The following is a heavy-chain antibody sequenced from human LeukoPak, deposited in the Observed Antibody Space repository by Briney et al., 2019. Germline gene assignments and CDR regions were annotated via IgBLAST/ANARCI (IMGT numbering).Heavy chain of an antibody. J-gene: IGHJ4*02. V-gene: IGHV3-30*04. CDR3: ARDRLAVVVAARWKTGPSDY. D-gene: IGHD2-15*01. Sequence: GGSLRLSCAASGFTFSSYAMHWVRQAPGKGLEWVAVISYDGSNKYYADSVKGRFTISRDNSKNTLYLQMNSLRAEDTAVYYCARDRLAVVVAARWKTGPSDYWGQGTLVTVSS. CDR2: ISYDGSNK. CDR1: GFTFSSYA.